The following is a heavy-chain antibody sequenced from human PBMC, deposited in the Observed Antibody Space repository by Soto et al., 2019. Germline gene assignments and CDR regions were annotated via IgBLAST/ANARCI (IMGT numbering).Heavy chain of an antibody. Sequence: PGGSLRLSCAASGFTFSRYSMNWVRQAPGKGLEWVSSISSSSSYIYYADSVKGRFTISRDNAKNSLYLQMNSLRAEDTAVYYCARDKGNTYCDFWSGYNLAAELDYWGQGTLVTVSS. CDR3: ARDKGNTYCDFWSGYNLAAELDY. V-gene: IGHV3-21*01. J-gene: IGHJ4*02. D-gene: IGHD3-3*01. CDR2: ISSSSSYI. CDR1: GFTFSRYS.